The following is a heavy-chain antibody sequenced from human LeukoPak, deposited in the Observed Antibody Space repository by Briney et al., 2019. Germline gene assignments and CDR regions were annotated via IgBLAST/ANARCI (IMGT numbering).Heavy chain of an antibody. CDR1: GDSISGSY. Sequence: PSETLSLTCTVSGDSISGSYWSWIRQPPGKGLEWIGYIYYTGSTNYNPSLKSRVSMSVDTSENQFSLNLSSVTAADTAVYYCARFSSLRASSSHYLDYWGQGTLVTVSS. CDR2: IYYTGST. D-gene: IGHD2-2*01. J-gene: IGHJ4*02. V-gene: IGHV4-59*01. CDR3: ARFSSLRASSSHYLDY.